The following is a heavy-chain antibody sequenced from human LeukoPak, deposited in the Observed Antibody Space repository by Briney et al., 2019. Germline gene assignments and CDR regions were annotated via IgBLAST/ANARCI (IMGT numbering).Heavy chain of an antibody. CDR3: ASQTYCGGDCSPLGGMDV. CDR1: GYAFTDFG. V-gene: IGHV1-18*01. D-gene: IGHD2-21*02. CDR2: ISAYNGNT. Sequence: ASVKVSCKASGYAFTDFGVSWVRQAPGQGLEWMGWISAYNGNTNYVQKFQGRVTMTRNTSISTAYMELSSLRSEDTAVYYCASQTYCGGDCSPLGGMDVWGQGTTVTVSS. J-gene: IGHJ6*02.